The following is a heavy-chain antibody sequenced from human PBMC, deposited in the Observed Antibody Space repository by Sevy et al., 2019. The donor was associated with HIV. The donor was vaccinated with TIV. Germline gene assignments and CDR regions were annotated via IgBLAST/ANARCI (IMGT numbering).Heavy chain of an antibody. CDR3: ATTKDYYESSGYPFDH. Sequence: ASVKVSCKVSGYSLTGFSMHWVRQSPGKGLEWMTTFDPEDDERIYAQKFQARVTMTEDTSTETAYMELSSLRSEDTAVYYCATTKDYYESSGYPFDHWGQGTLVTVSS. V-gene: IGHV1-24*01. D-gene: IGHD3-22*01. J-gene: IGHJ4*02. CDR1: GYSLTGFS. CDR2: FDPEDDER.